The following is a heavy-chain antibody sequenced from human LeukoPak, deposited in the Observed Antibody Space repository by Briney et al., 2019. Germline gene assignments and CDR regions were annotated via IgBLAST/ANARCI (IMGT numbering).Heavy chain of an antibody. D-gene: IGHD4/OR15-4a*01. J-gene: IGHJ4*02. CDR2: IKQDGTDK. Sequence: TGGSLRLSCAAYGFTFSSYWMTWVRQAPGKGLEWVANIKQDGTDKYYVDSVKGRFTISRDNAKNSLFLQLGSLRADDTAVYYCARASMGGRDYHLDSWGQGTLVTVSP. CDR1: GFTFSSYW. V-gene: IGHV3-7*01. CDR3: ARASMGGRDYHLDS.